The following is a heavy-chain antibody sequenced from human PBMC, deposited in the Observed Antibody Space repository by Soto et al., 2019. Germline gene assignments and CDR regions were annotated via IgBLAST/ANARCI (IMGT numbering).Heavy chain of an antibody. D-gene: IGHD5-12*01. J-gene: IGHJ4*02. CDR3: ARDPSAYDLPAY. CDR2: IIPILGIA. Sequence: QVQLVQSGAEVKKPGSSVKVSCKASGGTFSSYTISWVRQAPGQGLEWMGRIIPILGIANYAQKFQGRVTITADKDTSTAYKEQSSLTSEDTAVYYCARDPSAYDLPAYWGQGTLVTVSS. V-gene: IGHV1-69*08. CDR1: GGTFSSYT.